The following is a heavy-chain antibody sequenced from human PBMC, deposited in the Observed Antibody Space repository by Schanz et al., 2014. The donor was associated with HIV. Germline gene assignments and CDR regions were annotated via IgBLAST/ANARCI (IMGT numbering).Heavy chain of an antibody. CDR1: GFTFSSYG. CDR3: VRDQGTTWISGGNWFDP. CDR2: ISYDGAKQ. D-gene: IGHD1-1*01. J-gene: IGHJ5*02. V-gene: IGHV3-30*03. Sequence: HLAESGGGVVQPGKSLRLSCAASGFTFSSYGMHWVRQAPGKGLEWVALISYDGAKQYYADSVKGRFTVSRDNSKNTNTLYLQMNSLRAEDTAVYYCVRDQGTTWISGGNWFDPWGQGTLVTVSS.